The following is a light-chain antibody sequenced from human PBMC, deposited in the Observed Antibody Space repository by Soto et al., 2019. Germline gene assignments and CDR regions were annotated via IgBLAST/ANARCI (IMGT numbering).Light chain of an antibody. Sequence: DIVMTQSPLSLPVTPGESASISCRSSQSLLHSNGDTYFDWYLQKPGQSPQLLIYLGSNRASGVPDRFSGSGSGTDFTLKISRVEAEDVGVYYCIQALQTPLTFGQGTRLEIK. J-gene: IGKJ5*01. CDR3: IQALQTPLT. CDR2: LGS. V-gene: IGKV2-28*01. CDR1: QSLLHSNGDTY.